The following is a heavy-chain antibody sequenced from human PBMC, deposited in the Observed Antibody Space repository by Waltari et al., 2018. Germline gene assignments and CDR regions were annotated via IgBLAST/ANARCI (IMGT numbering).Heavy chain of an antibody. V-gene: IGHV4-4*02. D-gene: IGHD6-13*01. CDR1: GGSISSSNW. Sequence: QVQLQESGPGLVKPSGTLSLPCAVSGGSISSSNWWSWVRPPPGKGLEWIGEIYHSGTTNYNPSLKSRVTISVDKSKNQFSLKLSSVTAADTAVYYCANAGGVAAAGPTWGQGTLVTVSS. J-gene: IGHJ4*02. CDR2: IYHSGTT. CDR3: ANAGGVAAAGPT.